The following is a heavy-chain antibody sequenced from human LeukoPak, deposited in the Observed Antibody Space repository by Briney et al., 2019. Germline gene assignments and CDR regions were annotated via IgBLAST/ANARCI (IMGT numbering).Heavy chain of an antibody. CDR1: GFTVSSNY. V-gene: IGHV3-53*04. Sequence: GGSLRLSCAASGFTVSSNYMNWVRQAPGKGLEWLSVIYSGGSIYYADSVKGRFTISRHNSKNTLYLQMNSLRAEDTAVYYCARGHYDFWSGPYFDYWGQGTLVTVSS. D-gene: IGHD3-3*01. CDR3: ARGHYDFWSGPYFDY. CDR2: IYSGGSI. J-gene: IGHJ4*02.